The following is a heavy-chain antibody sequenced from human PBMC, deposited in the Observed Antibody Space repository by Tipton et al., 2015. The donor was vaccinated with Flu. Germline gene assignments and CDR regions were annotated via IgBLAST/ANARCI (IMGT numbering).Heavy chain of an antibody. V-gene: IGHV3-20*04. CDR1: GFAFDDYA. D-gene: IGHD3-16*01. J-gene: IGHJ4*02. CDR2: LNWNGGNS. CDR3: ARRGAAITHYFDY. Sequence: QLVQSGGGVVRPGGSLRLSCTASGFAFDDYAMSWVRQAPGKGLEWVSGLNWNGGNSGYADSVKGRFTISRDNAKNPLYLQMNSLRAEDTALYYCARRGAAITHYFDYWGQGTLVTVSS.